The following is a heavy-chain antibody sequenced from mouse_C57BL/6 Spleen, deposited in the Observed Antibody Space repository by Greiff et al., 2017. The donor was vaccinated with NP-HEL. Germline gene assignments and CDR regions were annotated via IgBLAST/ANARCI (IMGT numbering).Heavy chain of an antibody. V-gene: IGHV1-9*01. J-gene: IGHJ1*03. CDR1: GYTFTGYW. D-gene: IGHD2-5*01. CDR3: ARTGVYYSNYEWYFDV. CDR2: ILPGSGST. Sequence: QVQLQQSGAELMKPGASVKLSCKATGYTFTGYWIEWVKQRPGHGLEWIGEILPGSGSTNYNEKFKGKATFTADTSSNTAYMQLSSLTTEDSAIYYCARTGVYYSNYEWYFDVWGTGTTVTVSS.